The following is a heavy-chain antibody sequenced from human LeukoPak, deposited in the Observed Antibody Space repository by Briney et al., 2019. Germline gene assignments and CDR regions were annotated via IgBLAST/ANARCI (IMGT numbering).Heavy chain of an antibody. CDR1: GDSINNYF. Sequence: PSETLSLTCTVSGDSINNYFWTWIRQPAGKGLERIGRIYSSGTTNYNPSLKSRLIMSVDTSKNQFSLNLSSVTAADTAVYYCARDANARAWDYWGQGILVTVSS. D-gene: IGHD1-1*01. J-gene: IGHJ4*02. V-gene: IGHV4-4*07. CDR3: ARDANARAWDY. CDR2: IYSSGTT.